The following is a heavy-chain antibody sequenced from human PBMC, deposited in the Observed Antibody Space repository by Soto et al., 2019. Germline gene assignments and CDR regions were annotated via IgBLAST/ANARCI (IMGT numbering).Heavy chain of an antibody. CDR2: IYYSGST. D-gene: IGHD3-3*01. Sequence: SETLSLTCTVSGGSISSYYWSWIRQPPGKGLEWIGNIYYSGSTNYNPSLESRVTVSVDTSKNQFSLKLSFVAAADTAVYYCVRDIGYAYYDFWCGYSNLGWFVPWGQGTLVTVSS. CDR3: VRDIGYAYYDFWCGYSNLGWFVP. CDR1: GGSISSYY. J-gene: IGHJ5*02. V-gene: IGHV4-59*01.